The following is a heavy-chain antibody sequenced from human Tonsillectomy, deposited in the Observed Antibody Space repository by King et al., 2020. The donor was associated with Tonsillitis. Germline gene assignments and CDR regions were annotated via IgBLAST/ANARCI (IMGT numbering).Heavy chain of an antibody. Sequence: VQLVESGGGLIQPGGSLRLSCAASGFTFGSYAMSWVRQAPGKGLEWVSVFSGCRGSTNSADSVKGRFTISRDNSKNTLYLQMNSLRAEDTAVYYCAKELYYDSSGYYDYWGQGTLVTVSS. V-gene: IGHV3-23*04. CDR2: FSGCRGST. CDR1: GFTFGSYA. CDR3: AKELYYDSSGYYDY. J-gene: IGHJ4*02. D-gene: IGHD3-22*01.